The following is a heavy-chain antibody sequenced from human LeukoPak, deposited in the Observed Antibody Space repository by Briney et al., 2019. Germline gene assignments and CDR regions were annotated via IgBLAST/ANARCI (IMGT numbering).Heavy chain of an antibody. D-gene: IGHD4-23*01. V-gene: IGHV4-4*02. Sequence: SETLSLTCAVSGGSISSSNWWSWVRQPPGKGLEWIGEIYHSGSTNYNPSLKSRVTISVDKSKNQFSLKLSSVTAADTAVYYCARDERDDYGGTGGFDYWGQGTLVTVSS. CDR2: IYHSGST. CDR1: GGSISSSNW. CDR3: ARDERDDYGGTGGFDY. J-gene: IGHJ4*02.